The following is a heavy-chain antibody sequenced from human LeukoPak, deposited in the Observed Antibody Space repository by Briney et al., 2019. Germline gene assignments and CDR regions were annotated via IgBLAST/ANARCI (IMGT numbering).Heavy chain of an antibody. V-gene: IGHV1-18*01. CDR1: GYTFTSYG. D-gene: IGHD5-18*01. CDR3: ARDDRGYSYGYNVLDP. CDR2: ISAYNGNT. J-gene: IGHJ5*02. Sequence: GASVKVSCKASGYTFTSYGISWVRQAPGQGLEWMGWISAYNGNTNYAQKLQGRVTMTTDTSTSTAYMELRSLRSDDTAVYYCARDDRGYSYGYNVLDPWGQGTLVTVSS.